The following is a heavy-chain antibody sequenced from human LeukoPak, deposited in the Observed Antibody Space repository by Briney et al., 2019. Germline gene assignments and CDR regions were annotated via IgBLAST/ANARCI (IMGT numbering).Heavy chain of an antibody. CDR1: GFTISDYW. Sequence: PGGSLRLSCAASGFTISDYWMSWVRQAPGKGLEWIGTIDYSGSTYYNPSLKSRVTIFVDTSKNQFSLKLSSVTAADTAVYYCARGGLSVDYWGQGTLVTVSS. D-gene: IGHD3-16*02. CDR3: ARGGLSVDY. J-gene: IGHJ4*02. CDR2: IDYSGST. V-gene: IGHV4-39*07.